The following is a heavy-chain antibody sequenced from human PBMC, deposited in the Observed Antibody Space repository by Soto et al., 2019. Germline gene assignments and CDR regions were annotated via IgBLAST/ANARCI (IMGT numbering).Heavy chain of an antibody. CDR1: GFTVSSNY. CDR3: SLHAYSYGGGYFHS. D-gene: IGHD5-18*01. V-gene: IGHV3-66*04. J-gene: IGHJ4*02. Sequence: EVQLVESGGGLVQPGGSLRLSCAASGFTVSSNYMSWVRQAPGKGLEWVSVIYSGGSAYYADSVKGRFTTSRDNSNNTLFLQMTSLRAEDTSVSSCSLHAYSYGGGYFHSWGQGTLVTLSS. CDR2: IYSGGSA.